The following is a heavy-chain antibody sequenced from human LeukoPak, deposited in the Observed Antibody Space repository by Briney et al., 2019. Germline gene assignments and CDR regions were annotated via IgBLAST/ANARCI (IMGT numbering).Heavy chain of an antibody. CDR3: ARDGALSGYYYGMDV. V-gene: IGHV3-7*01. CDR1: GFTFSSYW. CDR2: IKQDGSEK. J-gene: IGHJ6*02. Sequence: GGSLRLSCAASGFTFSSYWMSWVRQAPGKGLEWVANIKQDGSEKYYVDSVKGRFTISRDNAKNSLYLQMNSLRAEDTAVYYCARDGALSGYYYGMDVWGQGTTVTVSS. D-gene: IGHD2/OR15-2a*01.